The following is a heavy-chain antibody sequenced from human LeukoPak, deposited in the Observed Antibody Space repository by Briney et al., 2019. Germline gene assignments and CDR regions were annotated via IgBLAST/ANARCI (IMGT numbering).Heavy chain of an antibody. J-gene: IGHJ4*02. D-gene: IGHD1-26*01. CDR2: ISPDGSST. CDR3: ARGGSYYFDY. V-gene: IGHV3-74*01. CDR1: GFTFSSYW. Sequence: GGSLRLSCAASGFTFSSYWMHWVRQAPGKGLVWVSRISPDGSSTSYADSVKGRFTISRDNAKNTLYLQMNSLRAEDTAVYYCARGGSYYFDYWGQGTLVIVSS.